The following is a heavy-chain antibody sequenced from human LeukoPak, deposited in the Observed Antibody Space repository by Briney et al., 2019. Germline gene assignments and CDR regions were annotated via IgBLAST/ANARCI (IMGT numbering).Heavy chain of an antibody. CDR1: GGSISSSASY. D-gene: IGHD5-12*01. J-gene: IGHJ4*02. V-gene: IGHV4-39*01. Sequence: SSDTLSLTCTVSGGSISSSASYWGWIRQPPGKGLERIGTFYYSGSTYYNPSLKSPATISVDTSKNHFSLKLTSVTAADTAVYYCARQGLYSGYYFDYWGQGTLVTVSS. CDR3: ARQGLYSGYYFDY. CDR2: FYYSGST.